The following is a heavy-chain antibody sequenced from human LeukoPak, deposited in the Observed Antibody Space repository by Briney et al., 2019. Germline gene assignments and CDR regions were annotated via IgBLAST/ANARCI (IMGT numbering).Heavy chain of an antibody. CDR3: AKDRPGYFDY. V-gene: IGHV3-30*18. CDR2: ISYDGSNK. J-gene: IGHJ4*02. CDR1: GFTFSNYG. D-gene: IGHD7-27*01. Sequence: PGRSLRLSCAASGFTFSNYGMNWVRQAPGKGLEWVAVISYDGSNKYYVDSVKGRFTISRDNSKNTLYLQMNSLRAEDTAVYYCAKDRPGYFDYWGQGTLVTVSS.